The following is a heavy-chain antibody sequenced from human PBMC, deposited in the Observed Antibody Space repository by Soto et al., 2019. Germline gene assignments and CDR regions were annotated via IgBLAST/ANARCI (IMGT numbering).Heavy chain of an antibody. J-gene: IGHJ4*02. D-gene: IGHD2-8*01. CDR3: ARELNTKGEDY. CDR1: GYTFTSDD. CDR2: MNPKSGNT. Sequence: QVQLVQSGAEVKKPGASVKVSCKASGYTFTSDDINWVRQATGQGLEWVGWMNPKSGNTGYSQQFQGRITMSRNTSLSPAYMELSSLRSEDTAVYYRARELNTKGEDYWGQGNLVTVSS. V-gene: IGHV1-8*01.